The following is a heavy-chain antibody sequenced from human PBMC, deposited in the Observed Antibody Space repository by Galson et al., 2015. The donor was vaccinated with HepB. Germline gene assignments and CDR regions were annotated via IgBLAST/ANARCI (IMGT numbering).Heavy chain of an antibody. CDR1: GFTFSGSA. CDR2: IGSKANSYAT. Sequence: SLRLSCAASGFTFSGSAMHWVRQASGRGLEWVGRIGSKANSYATAYAASVKGRFTISRDDSKNTAYMQMNSLKAEDTALYYCARSSGGYFDSWGQGILVTVSS. CDR3: ARSSGGYFDS. V-gene: IGHV3-73*01. J-gene: IGHJ4*02. D-gene: IGHD1-26*01.